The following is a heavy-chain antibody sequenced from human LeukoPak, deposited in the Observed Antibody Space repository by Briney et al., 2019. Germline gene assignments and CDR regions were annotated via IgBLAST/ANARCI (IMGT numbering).Heavy chain of an antibody. V-gene: IGHV3-66*01. D-gene: IGHD1-1*01. CDR1: GFTFSSYS. CDR3: ARECTTGSPPYYYGMDV. J-gene: IGHJ6*02. CDR2: IYSGGST. Sequence: GGSLRLSCAASGFTFSSYSMNWVRQAPGKGLEWVSVIYSGGSTYYADSVKGRFTISRDNSKNTLYLQMNSLRAEDTAVYYCARECTTGSPPYYYGMDVWGQGTTVTVSS.